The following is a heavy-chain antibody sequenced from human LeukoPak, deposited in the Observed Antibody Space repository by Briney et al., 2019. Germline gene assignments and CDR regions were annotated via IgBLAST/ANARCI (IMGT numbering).Heavy chain of an antibody. CDR1: GGSFSGYY. V-gene: IGHV4-34*01. CDR2: INHSGST. J-gene: IGHJ6*03. Sequence: SETLSLTCAVYGGSFSGYYWSWIRQPPGKGLEWIGEINHSGSTNYNPSLKSRVTISVDTSKNQFSLKLSSVTAADTAVYYCARDRKYYYHMDVRGKGTTVTVSS. CDR3: ARDRKYYYHMDV.